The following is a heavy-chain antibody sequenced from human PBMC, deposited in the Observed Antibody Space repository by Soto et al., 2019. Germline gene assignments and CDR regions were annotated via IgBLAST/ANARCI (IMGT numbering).Heavy chain of an antibody. CDR1: GGSMISYY. V-gene: IGHV4-59*08. D-gene: IGHD3-10*01. Sequence: SETLSLTCTVSGGSMISYYWSWIRQPPGRGLEWIGFIYYAGSTKYNPSLNSRVTISVDTSKNQFSLTVTSVTAADTAVYYCARHEQAKKYYYGSGSYYNYYGMDVWGQGTTVTVSS. CDR3: ARHEQAKKYYYGSGSYYNYYGMDV. CDR2: IYYAGST. J-gene: IGHJ6*02.